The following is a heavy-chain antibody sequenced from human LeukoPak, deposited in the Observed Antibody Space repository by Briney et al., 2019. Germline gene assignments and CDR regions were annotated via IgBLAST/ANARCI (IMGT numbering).Heavy chain of an antibody. J-gene: IGHJ4*02. CDR2: IIPIFGTA. Sequence: GASVKVSCKASGGTFSSYAISWVRQAPGQGLEWMGRIIPIFGTANYAQKFQGRVTITADESTSTAYMELSSLRSEDTAVYYCAREARLLWFGESTYYFDYWGQGTLVTVSS. CDR3: AREARLLWFGESTYYFDY. D-gene: IGHD3-10*01. V-gene: IGHV1-69*13. CDR1: GGTFSSYA.